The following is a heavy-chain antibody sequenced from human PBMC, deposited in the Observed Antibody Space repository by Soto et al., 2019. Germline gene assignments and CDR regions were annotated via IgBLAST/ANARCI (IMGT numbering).Heavy chain of an antibody. CDR1: GFTFSDYY. J-gene: IGHJ4*02. Sequence: GGSLRLCCAASGFTFSDYYMSWIRQAPGKGLEWVSYISSSGSSGSIIHYADSVKGRFTISRDNAKNSLYLQMNSLRAEDTAVYYCARDLGYFASDGYFDYWGQGA. CDR3: ARDLGYFASDGYFDY. D-gene: IGHD3-22*01. V-gene: IGHV3-11*01. CDR2: ISSSGSSGSII.